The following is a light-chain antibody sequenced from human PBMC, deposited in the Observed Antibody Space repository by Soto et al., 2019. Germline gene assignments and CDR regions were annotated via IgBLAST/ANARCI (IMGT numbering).Light chain of an antibody. J-gene: IGLJ2*01. CDR3: CSYAGSYTLVV. CDR1: SSDVGGYNY. CDR2: DVS. Sequence: QSVLTQPRSVSGSPGQSVTISCTGTSSDVGGYNYVSWYQQHPGKAPKLMIYDVSKRPSGVPDRFSGSKSGNTASLTISGLHAEDEADYYCCSYAGSYTLVVFGGGTQLTVL. V-gene: IGLV2-11*01.